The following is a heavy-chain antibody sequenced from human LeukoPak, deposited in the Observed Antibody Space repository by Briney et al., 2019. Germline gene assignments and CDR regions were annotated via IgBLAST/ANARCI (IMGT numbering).Heavy chain of an antibody. CDR3: ATDRGWFVLDY. CDR1: GFTFSSYW. J-gene: IGHJ4*02. Sequence: GGSLRLSCAASGFTFSSYWMSWVRQAPGKGLEWVANIKQDGSEKNYVDSVKGRFTISRDNAKNSLYLQMNSLRVEDTAVYYCATDRGWFVLDYWGQGSLVTVSS. D-gene: IGHD2-15*01. CDR2: IKQDGSEK. V-gene: IGHV3-7*01.